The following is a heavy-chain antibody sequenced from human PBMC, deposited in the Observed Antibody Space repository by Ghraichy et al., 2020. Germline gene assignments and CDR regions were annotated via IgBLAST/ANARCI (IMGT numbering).Heavy chain of an antibody. CDR1: GFTFSSYA. CDR3: AGKDYDSSGYRDY. J-gene: IGHJ4*02. Sequence: GSLRLSCAASGFTFSSYAMHWVRQAPGKGLEWVAVISYDGSNKYYADSVKGRFTISRDNSKNTLYLQMNSLRAEDTAVYYCAGKDYDSSGYRDYWGQGTLVTVSS. D-gene: IGHD3-22*01. V-gene: IGHV3-30*04. CDR2: ISYDGSNK.